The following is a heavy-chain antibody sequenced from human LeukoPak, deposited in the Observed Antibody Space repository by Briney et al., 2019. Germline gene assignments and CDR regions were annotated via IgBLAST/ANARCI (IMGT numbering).Heavy chain of an antibody. Sequence: ASVKVSCKASGYTFTSYGISWVRQAPGQGLEWMGWISAYNGNTNYAQKLQGRVTMTTDTSTSTAYMELRSLRSDDTAVYYCARDRQGSSWYHDAFDIRGQGTMVTVSS. J-gene: IGHJ3*02. CDR1: GYTFTSYG. D-gene: IGHD6-13*01. V-gene: IGHV1-18*01. CDR3: ARDRQGSSWYHDAFDI. CDR2: ISAYNGNT.